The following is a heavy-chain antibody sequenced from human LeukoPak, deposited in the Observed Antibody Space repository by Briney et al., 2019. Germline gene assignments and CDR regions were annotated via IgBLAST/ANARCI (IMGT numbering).Heavy chain of an antibody. CDR1: GGSLPNYY. CDR3: AKGGGWFDR. V-gene: IGHV4-4*07. CDR2: IYSSGCT. J-gene: IGHJ5*02. Sequence: SDTLSLTCTVSGGSLPNYYWNWMRQSTGTGLEGVGRIYSSGCTDYNSSLKSRVSMSVDTSKNQFSLKLSSVTAADTAVYYCAKGGGWFDRWGQGTLVTVSS.